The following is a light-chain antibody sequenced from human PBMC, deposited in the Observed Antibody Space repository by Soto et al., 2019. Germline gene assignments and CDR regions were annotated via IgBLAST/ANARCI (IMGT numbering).Light chain of an antibody. CDR1: QSVSSY. J-gene: IGKJ4*01. CDR2: DAS. CDR3: QQRSNWPST. V-gene: IGKV3-11*01. Sequence: EIVLTQSPATMSLSPGERAALSCRASQSVSSYLAWYQQKPGQAPRLLIYDASKRANGIPARFSGSGSGTDFTRTISSLEPEDFAVYFCQQRSNWPSTFGGGTKVEI.